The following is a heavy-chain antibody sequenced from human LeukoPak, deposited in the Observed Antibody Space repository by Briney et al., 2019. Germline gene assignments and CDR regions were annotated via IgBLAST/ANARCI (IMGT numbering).Heavy chain of an antibody. CDR2: ISSSRSTI. CDR1: GFTFSTYG. Sequence: GGSLRLSCAASGFTFSTYGMSWVRQAPGKGLEWLSYISSSRSTIYYGDSVKGRFTISRDNAKNSLYLQMNSLRDEDTALYYCARAMYYYDSSGGVGAFDIWGQGTMDRVSS. J-gene: IGHJ3*02. D-gene: IGHD3-22*01. V-gene: IGHV3-48*02. CDR3: ARAMYYYDSSGGVGAFDI.